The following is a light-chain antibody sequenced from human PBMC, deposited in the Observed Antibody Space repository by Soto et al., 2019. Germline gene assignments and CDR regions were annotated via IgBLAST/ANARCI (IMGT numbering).Light chain of an antibody. CDR1: SSDVGGYNF. V-gene: IGLV2-8*01. CDR2: EVS. Sequence: QSALTQPPSASGSPGQSVTISCTGTSSDVGGYNFVSWYQQHPGKAPKLMIYEVSKRPSGVPDRFSGSKSGNAASLTVSGLQAEAEADYYCSSYAGSKNFVFGGGTKSPS. CDR3: SSYAGSKNFV. J-gene: IGLJ2*01.